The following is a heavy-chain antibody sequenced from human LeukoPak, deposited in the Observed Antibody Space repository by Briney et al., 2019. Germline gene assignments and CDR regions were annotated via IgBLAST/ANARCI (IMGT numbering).Heavy chain of an antibody. CDR1: GFPFSSYW. Sequence: GGSLRLSCVASGFPFSSYWMTWVRQAPGKGLEWVANIKQDGSKKSYVDSVKGRFTISRDNAKNSLYLQMNSLRAEDTAVYYCARGYYDSSGYYPSLGYWGQGTLVTVSS. V-gene: IGHV3-7*03. CDR2: IKQDGSKK. J-gene: IGHJ4*02. CDR3: ARGYYDSSGYYPSLGY. D-gene: IGHD3-22*01.